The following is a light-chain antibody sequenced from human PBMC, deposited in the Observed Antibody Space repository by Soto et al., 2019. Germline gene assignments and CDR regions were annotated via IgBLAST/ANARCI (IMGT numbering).Light chain of an antibody. Sequence: EIVLTQSPATLSLSPGERATLSCRASQSVSSYLAWYQQKPGQAPRLLIYDASNRATGIPARFSGSGSGTHFSLTISSLEPGDFAVYYRQQRSNWPPYPFGQGTKLELK. J-gene: IGKJ2*01. CDR1: QSVSSY. CDR3: QQRSNWPPYP. V-gene: IGKV3-11*01. CDR2: DAS.